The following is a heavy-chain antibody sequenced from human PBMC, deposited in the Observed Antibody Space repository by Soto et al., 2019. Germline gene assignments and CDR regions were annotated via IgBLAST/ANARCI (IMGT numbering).Heavy chain of an antibody. CDR3: ARYRGTQYYFDY. D-gene: IGHD3-10*01. Sequence: GTLRLSCAASGFTFSDYYMSWIRQAPGKGLEWLSYISYSGSTIYYADSVKGRFTISRDNAKSSLYLQMNSLRAEDTAVYYCARYRGTQYYFDYWGQGTLVTVSS. CDR1: GFTFSDYY. CDR2: ISYSGSTI. J-gene: IGHJ4*02. V-gene: IGHV3-11*01.